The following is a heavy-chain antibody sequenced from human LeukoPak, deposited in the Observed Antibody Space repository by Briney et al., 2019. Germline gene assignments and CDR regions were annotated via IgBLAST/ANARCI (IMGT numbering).Heavy chain of an antibody. CDR3: ARQATTVTPYNWFDP. V-gene: IGHV5-51*01. D-gene: IGHD4-11*01. CDR2: IYPGDSDT. CDR1: GYSFSSNW. J-gene: IGHJ5*02. Sequence: GESLKISCKGSGYSFSSNWIGWVRQMPGKGVEWMGIIYPGDSDTRYSPSFQGQVTISADKSISTAYLQWSSLKASDTAMYYCARQATTVTPYNWFDPWGQGTLVTVSS.